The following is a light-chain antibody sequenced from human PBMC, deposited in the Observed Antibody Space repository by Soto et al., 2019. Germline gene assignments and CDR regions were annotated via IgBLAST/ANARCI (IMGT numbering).Light chain of an antibody. Sequence: EIVMTQSPATLSVSPGERATLSCRASQSVSANLAWYQHKPGQAPRLLIYGASTRATGIPARFSGSGSGTEFTLTISSLQSEDFAVYHCQQYYNWWTFGQGTKVDIK. CDR1: QSVSAN. J-gene: IGKJ1*01. CDR2: GAS. CDR3: QQYYNWWT. V-gene: IGKV3-15*01.